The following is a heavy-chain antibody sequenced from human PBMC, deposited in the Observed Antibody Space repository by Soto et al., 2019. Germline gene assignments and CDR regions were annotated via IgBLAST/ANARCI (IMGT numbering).Heavy chain of an antibody. Sequence: QVQLVESGGGVVQPGRSLRLSCAASGFTFSSYGMHWVRQAPGKGLEWVAVISYDGSNKYYADSVKGRFTISRDNSKNTRYLQMNSLRAQDTAVYYCAKALHYYDSSGYYEAYYFDYWGQGTLVTVSS. CDR3: AKALHYYDSSGYYEAYYFDY. V-gene: IGHV3-30*18. CDR2: ISYDGSNK. D-gene: IGHD3-22*01. J-gene: IGHJ4*02. CDR1: GFTFSSYG.